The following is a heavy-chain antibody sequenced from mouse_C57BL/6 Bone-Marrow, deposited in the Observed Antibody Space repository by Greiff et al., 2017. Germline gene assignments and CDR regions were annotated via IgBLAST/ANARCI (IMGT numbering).Heavy chain of an antibody. CDR3: ARDPDGPAWFAY. V-gene: IGHV5-4*01. CDR1: GFTFSSYA. Sequence: EVNVVESGGGLVKPGGSLKLSCAASGFTFSSYAMSWVRQTPDKRLEWVATISDGGSYTYYPDNVQGRFTISRDNAQNNLYLQMSHLKSEDTAMYYCARDPDGPAWFAYWGQGTLVTVSA. D-gene: IGHD2-3*01. CDR2: ISDGGSYT. J-gene: IGHJ3*01.